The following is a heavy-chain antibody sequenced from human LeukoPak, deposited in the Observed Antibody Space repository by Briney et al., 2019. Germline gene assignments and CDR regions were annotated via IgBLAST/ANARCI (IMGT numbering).Heavy chain of an antibody. J-gene: IGHJ6*03. CDR1: GYSFTSYW. CDR2: IYPGDSDT. CDR3: ARHVGATTTPYYYYYMDV. D-gene: IGHD1-26*01. V-gene: IGHV5-51*01. Sequence: GESLKISCKGSGYSFTSYWIGWVRQMPGKGLEWMGIIYPGDSDTRYSPSFQGQVTISADKSISTAYLQWSSLKASDTAMYYRARHVGATTTPYYYYYMDVWGKGTTVTVSS.